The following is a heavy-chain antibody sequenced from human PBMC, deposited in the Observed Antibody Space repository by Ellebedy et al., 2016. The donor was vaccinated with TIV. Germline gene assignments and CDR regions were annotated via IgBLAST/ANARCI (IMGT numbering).Heavy chain of an antibody. CDR3: ARGRTTGI. Sequence: GESLKISCAASGFTFSSYWMHWVRQAPGKGLVWVSRINSDGSSTTYADSVKGRLTISRDNAKNTLYLQMNSLRAEDTAVYYCARGRTTGIWGQGTLVTVSS. V-gene: IGHV3-74*01. CDR1: GFTFSSYW. CDR2: INSDGSST. J-gene: IGHJ4*02. D-gene: IGHD1-14*01.